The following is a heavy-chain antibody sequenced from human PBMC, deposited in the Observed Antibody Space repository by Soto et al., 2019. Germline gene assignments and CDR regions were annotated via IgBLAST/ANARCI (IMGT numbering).Heavy chain of an antibody. CDR2: ISDSGDIT. CDR1: EFTFSTYA. D-gene: IGHD1-20*01. CDR3: ARDTSAVTGTTGDFDY. Sequence: PGGSLRLSCAASEFTFSTYAMTWVRQAPGRGLQWVATISDSGDITYYADSVKGRFTISRDNSKKTLYLQMSSLRGEDTAVYYCARDTSAVTGTTGDFDYWGQGTLVTVSS. V-gene: IGHV3-23*01. J-gene: IGHJ4*02.